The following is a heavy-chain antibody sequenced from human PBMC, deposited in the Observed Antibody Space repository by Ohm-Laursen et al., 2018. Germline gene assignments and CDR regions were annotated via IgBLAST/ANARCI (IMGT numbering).Heavy chain of an antibody. CDR2: INHSGST. D-gene: IGHD6-19*01. CDR1: GGSFSGYY. CDR3: ARDSSGWYPYFDY. J-gene: IGHJ4*02. V-gene: IGHV4-34*01. Sequence: TLSLTCAVYGGSFSGYYWSWIRQPPGKGLEWIGEINHSGSTNYNPSLKSRVTISVDTSKNQFSLKLSSVTAADTAVYYCARDSSGWYPYFDYWGQGTLVTVSS.